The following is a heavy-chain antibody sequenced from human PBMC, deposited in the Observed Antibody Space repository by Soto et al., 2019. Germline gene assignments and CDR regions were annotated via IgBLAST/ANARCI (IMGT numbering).Heavy chain of an antibody. CDR1: GFTFSSYA. D-gene: IGHD1-26*01. CDR2: MSASSGDT. J-gene: IGHJ4*02. V-gene: IGHV3-23*01. Sequence: EEQLLESGGGLVKPGGSLRLSCAASGFTFSSYAMSWVRQAPGKGLEWVSSMSASSGDTYYADSVKGRFTISRDNSKNTLFLQRDRLRAEDTAVYFCTKGRWELLWWGQGTLVTVSS. CDR3: TKGRWELLW.